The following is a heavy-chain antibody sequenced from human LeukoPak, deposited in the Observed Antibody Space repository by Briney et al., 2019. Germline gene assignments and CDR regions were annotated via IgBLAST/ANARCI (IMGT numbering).Heavy chain of an antibody. Sequence: PGGSLRLSCAASGFTVSSNYMSWVRQAPGKGLEWVSVIYSGGSTYYADSVKGRFTISRDNSKNTLYLQMNSLRAEDTAVYYCARMPEDYYFDYWGQGTLVTVSS. CDR2: IYSGGST. CDR3: ARMPEDYYFDY. D-gene: IGHD2-2*01. V-gene: IGHV3-53*01. CDR1: GFTVSSNY. J-gene: IGHJ4*02.